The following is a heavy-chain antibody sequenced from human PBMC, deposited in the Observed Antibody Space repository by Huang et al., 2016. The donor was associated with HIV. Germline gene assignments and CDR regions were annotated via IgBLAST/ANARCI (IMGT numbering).Heavy chain of an antibody. V-gene: IGHV3-23*01. CDR3: AKDRVAGTGHCFDP. CDR2: IRGSDKTT. J-gene: IGHJ5*02. D-gene: IGHD6-19*01. CDR1: GFGFISYT. Sequence: EVKLLESGGGLVQPGGSLRLYCAASGFGFISYTMTWVRQAPGKGLEWVSSIRGSDKTTFYADSVKGRFTISRDNSKNTLYLQMKSLRVDDTAVYYCAKDRVAGTGHCFDPWGQGTLVTVSS.